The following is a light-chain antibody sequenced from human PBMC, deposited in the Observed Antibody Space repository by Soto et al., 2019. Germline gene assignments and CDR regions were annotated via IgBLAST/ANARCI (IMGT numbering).Light chain of an antibody. Sequence: HMTQRESCVSASYEYGVPIPSRASQSISSYLNWYQQKPGKAPKLLIYAASSLQSGVPSRFSGSGSGTDFTLTISSLHPEDFATYYCQQSYSTPRTFGQGTRWMS. J-gene: IGKJ1*01. CDR2: AAS. CDR3: QQSYSTPRT. V-gene: IGKV1-39*01. CDR1: QSISSY.